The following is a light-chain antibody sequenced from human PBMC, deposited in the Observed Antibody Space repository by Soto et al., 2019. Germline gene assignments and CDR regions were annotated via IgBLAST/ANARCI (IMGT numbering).Light chain of an antibody. CDR1: QSISKY. CDR2: STS. CDR3: QQAYDIPRT. Sequence: DIQMTQSPSSLSASVGDRVTLTWRATQSISKYLNWYQQKPGKAPNLLIYSTSTLQSGVPSRFSGSGSGTDFTLTINSLQPEDFATYYCQQAYDIPRTFGQGTKVDIK. J-gene: IGKJ1*01. V-gene: IGKV1-39*01.